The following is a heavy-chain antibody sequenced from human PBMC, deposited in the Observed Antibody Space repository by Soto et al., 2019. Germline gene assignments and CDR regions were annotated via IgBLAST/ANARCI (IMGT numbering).Heavy chain of an antibody. D-gene: IGHD2-21*02. Sequence: PSETLSLTCSVSGVSVAGYTGSWVRQPANKGLEWIGRVFSSVSATYSPSLKSRVRISMDTPENRISLKLDSVTAADAGVYYCTRDGMTTGDTWGPGTLVTVSS. CDR1: GVSVAGYT. CDR3: TRDGMTTGDT. V-gene: IGHV4-4*07. J-gene: IGHJ4*02. CDR2: VFSSVSA.